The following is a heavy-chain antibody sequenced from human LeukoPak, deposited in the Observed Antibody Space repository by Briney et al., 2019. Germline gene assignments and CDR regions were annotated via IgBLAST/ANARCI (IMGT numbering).Heavy chain of an antibody. J-gene: IGHJ3*02. D-gene: IGHD3-10*01. Sequence: SETVSVTCEVSGDSISRSHWRRWVRQPPGKGVEWGWEIYHSGCTNYDPTLKSRVTILIDKSRTQFSLKLSSVSAADTAVYYGASGLYGAGRAWGFDIWGQGTMVTVSS. V-gene: IGHV4-4*02. CDR2: IYHSGCT. CDR3: ASGLYGAGRAWGFDI. CDR1: GDSISRSHW.